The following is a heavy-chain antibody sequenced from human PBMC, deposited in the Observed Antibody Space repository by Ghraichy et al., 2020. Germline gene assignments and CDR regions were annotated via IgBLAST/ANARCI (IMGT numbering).Heavy chain of an antibody. CDR1: GTPITSYY. Sequence: SETLSLTCSVFGTPITSYYWSWVRQPPGKGLEYLGYIYYSGITDYNPSLKSRASMSVDMSKNQFTLKLSSVTAADTAVYYCARGGFTYTAAFGTFDDWGQGTLVNVSS. CDR2: IYYSGIT. D-gene: IGHD1-7*01. CDR3: ARGGFTYTAAFGTFDD. J-gene: IGHJ4*02. V-gene: IGHV4-59*01.